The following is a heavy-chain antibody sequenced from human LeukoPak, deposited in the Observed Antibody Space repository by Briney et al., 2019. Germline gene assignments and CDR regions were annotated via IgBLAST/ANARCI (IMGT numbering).Heavy chain of an antibody. D-gene: IGHD3-22*01. J-gene: IGHJ4*02. Sequence: ASVKVSCKASGYTFTSYGISWVRQAPGQGLEWMGWISAYNGNTNYAQKLQGRVTMTTDTSTSTAYMELRSLRSDDTAVYHCARNNYYDSSGPFDYWGQGTLVTVSS. CDR1: GYTFTSYG. V-gene: IGHV1-18*01. CDR2: ISAYNGNT. CDR3: ARNNYYDSSGPFDY.